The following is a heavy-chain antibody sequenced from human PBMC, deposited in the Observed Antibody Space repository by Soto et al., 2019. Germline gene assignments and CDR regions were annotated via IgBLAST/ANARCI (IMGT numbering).Heavy chain of an antibody. Sequence: QTTLKESGPTLVRPTQTLTLTCTFSGFSLSSRGVGVGWIRQPPGKALEWLALIYWNDNPPYSQSLKSRLTVIKDTSRDQVVLTMTNMEPVDTATDFYAHYYDSSGKWGFDYWGQGTLVTVSS. J-gene: IGHJ4*02. CDR2: IYWNDNP. D-gene: IGHD3-22*01. CDR3: AHYYDSSGKWGFDY. V-gene: IGHV2-5*01. CDR1: GFSLSSRGVG.